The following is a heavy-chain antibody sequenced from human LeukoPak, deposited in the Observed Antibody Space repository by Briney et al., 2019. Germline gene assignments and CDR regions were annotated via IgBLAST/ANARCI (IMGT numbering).Heavy chain of an antibody. CDR2: IKQDGSEK. D-gene: IGHD2-15*01. CDR1: GFTFSSYG. J-gene: IGHJ3*02. V-gene: IGHV3-7*05. Sequence: GGSLRLSCAASGFTFSSYGMHWVRQAPGKGLEWVANIKQDGSEKYYVDSVKGRFTISRDDAKNLLYLQMNSLRAEDTAVYYCARVSGYAFDIWGQGTMVTVSS. CDR3: ARVSGYAFDI.